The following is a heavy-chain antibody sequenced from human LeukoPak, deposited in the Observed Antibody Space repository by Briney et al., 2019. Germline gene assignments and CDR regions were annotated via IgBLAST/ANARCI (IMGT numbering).Heavy chain of an antibody. V-gene: IGHV3-74*01. CDR3: ARDPYYDFWSGYFYYYMDV. CDR1: GFTFSSYW. Sequence: PGGSLRLSCAASGFTFSSYWMHWVRQAPGKGPVWVSRINSDGSSTSYADSVKGRFTISRDNAKNTLYLQMNSLRAEDTAVYYCARDPYYDFWSGYFYYYMDVWGKGTTVTVSS. CDR2: INSDGSST. D-gene: IGHD3-3*01. J-gene: IGHJ6*03.